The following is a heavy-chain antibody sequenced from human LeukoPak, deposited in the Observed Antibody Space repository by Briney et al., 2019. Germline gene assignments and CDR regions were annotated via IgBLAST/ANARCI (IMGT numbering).Heavy chain of an antibody. Sequence: PSETLSLTCTVSGGSISSYYWSWIRQPPGKGLEWIGYIYYSGSTNYNPSLKSRVTMSVDTSKNQFSLKLSSVTAADTAVYYCARHGSGWYADFDYWGQGTLVTVSS. D-gene: IGHD6-19*01. J-gene: IGHJ4*02. CDR2: IYYSGST. CDR3: ARHGSGWYADFDY. CDR1: GGSISSYY. V-gene: IGHV4-59*08.